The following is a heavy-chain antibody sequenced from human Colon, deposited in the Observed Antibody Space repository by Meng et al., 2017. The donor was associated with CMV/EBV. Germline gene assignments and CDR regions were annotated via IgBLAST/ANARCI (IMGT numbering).Heavy chain of an antibody. CDR1: RFTVTGTQ. Sequence: AATRFTVTGTQSTWVRQAPGKGMEWGSTIYNTGGTYFSDSVKGRFTISKDTSKNTVHLQMDSLRVEDTAVYYCARGGGGNWNDVWGQGTLVTVSS. CDR3: ARGGGGNWNDV. J-gene: IGHJ5*02. V-gene: IGHV3-53*01. D-gene: IGHD2-15*01. CDR2: IYNTGGT.